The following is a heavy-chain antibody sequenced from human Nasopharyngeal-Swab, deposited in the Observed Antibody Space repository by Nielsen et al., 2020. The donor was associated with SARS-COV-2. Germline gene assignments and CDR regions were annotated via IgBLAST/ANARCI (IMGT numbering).Heavy chain of an antibody. Sequence: GGSLRLSCAASGFTFTTYAMSRVRQAPGKGLEWVSGFSWNSGSIGYADSVKGRFTISRDNAKNSLYLQMNSLKTEDTAVYYCTSFSGDYVYYYYGMDVWGQGTTVTVSS. J-gene: IGHJ6*02. CDR1: GFTFTTYA. D-gene: IGHD4-17*01. CDR2: FSWNSGSI. V-gene: IGHV3-9*01. CDR3: TSFSGDYVYYYYGMDV.